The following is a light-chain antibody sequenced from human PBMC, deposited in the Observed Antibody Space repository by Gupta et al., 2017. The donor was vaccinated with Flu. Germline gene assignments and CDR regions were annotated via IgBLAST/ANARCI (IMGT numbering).Light chain of an antibody. V-gene: IGKV1-6*01. CDR3: LQVYSYPYT. Sequence: ALQMTQSPSSLSASVGDRVTITCRASQGIRNDLGWYQQRPGKAPRLLIYTASNLESGVPTRFSGGGFGTDFTLSISSLRPEDFATYYCLQVYSYPYTFGQGTKLEIK. CDR1: QGIRND. CDR2: TAS. J-gene: IGKJ2*01.